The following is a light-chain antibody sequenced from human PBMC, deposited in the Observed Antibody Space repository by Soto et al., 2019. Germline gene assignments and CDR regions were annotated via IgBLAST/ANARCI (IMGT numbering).Light chain of an antibody. CDR3: QSYDATNQV. Sequence: NFILTQPHAVSESPGKTVIISCTRSSGIFASNYVQWYQQRPGSSPTTVIYEDNQRPSGVPDRFSGSIDSSSNSASLTISGLETEEEADYFCQSYDATNQVFGGGTKLTVL. CDR2: EDN. J-gene: IGLJ3*02. CDR1: SGIFASNY. V-gene: IGLV6-57*01.